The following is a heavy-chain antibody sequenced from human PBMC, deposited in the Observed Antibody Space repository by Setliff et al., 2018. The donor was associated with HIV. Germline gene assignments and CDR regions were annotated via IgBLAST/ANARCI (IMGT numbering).Heavy chain of an antibody. V-gene: IGHV4-38-2*02. CDR3: AREAFYDSSGYRPLGYFDY. Sequence: SETLSLTCAVSGYSVSSGYYWGWIRQPPGKGLEWIGSMFHSGSTYYNPSLKSRVTMSGDASKNQFSLKLSSVTAADTAVYYCAREAFYDSSGYRPLGYFDYWGQGTLVTVSS. J-gene: IGHJ4*02. CDR2: MFHSGST. CDR1: GYSVSSGYY. D-gene: IGHD3-22*01.